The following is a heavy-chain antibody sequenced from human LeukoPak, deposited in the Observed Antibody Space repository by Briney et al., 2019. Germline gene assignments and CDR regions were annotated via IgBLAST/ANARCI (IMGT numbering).Heavy chain of an antibody. J-gene: IGHJ6*03. CDR1: GFTFSSYA. Sequence: PGRSLRLSCAASGFTFSSYAMHWVRQAPGKGLEWVAVISYDGSNKYYADSVKGRFTISRDNSKNTLYLQMNSLRAEDTAVYYCARDMDEALYYMDVWGKGTTVTVSS. V-gene: IGHV3-30*04. D-gene: IGHD3-10*01. CDR3: ARDMDEALYYMDV. CDR2: ISYDGSNK.